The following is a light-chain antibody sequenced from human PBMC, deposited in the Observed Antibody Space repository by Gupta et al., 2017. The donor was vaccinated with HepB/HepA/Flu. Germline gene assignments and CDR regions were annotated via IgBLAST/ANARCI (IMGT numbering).Light chain of an antibody. CDR2: GAS. J-gene: IGKJ1*01. CDR3: QQDGNSPLT. CDR1: HRVNSGY. V-gene: IGKV3-20*01. Sequence: VLTQSPGAPSSSPPERATVSCWGSHRVNSGYLAWYQQKPGQAPRLLIYGASSRATGIPDRFSGSGSGTDFTLTISRLEPEDFALYYCQQDGNSPLTFGQGTKVEI.